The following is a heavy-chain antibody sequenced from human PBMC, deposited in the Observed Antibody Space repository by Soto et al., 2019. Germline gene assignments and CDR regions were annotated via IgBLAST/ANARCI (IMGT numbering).Heavy chain of an antibody. CDR3: ASGEGRLGYCSGGSCYPPSDY. D-gene: IGHD2-15*01. V-gene: IGHV1-69*06. CDR1: GGTFSSYA. Sequence: SVELTCKASGGTFSSYAISWVQQAPGQGLEWMGGIIPIFGTANYAQKFQGRVTITADKSTSTAYMELSSLRSEDTAVYYCASGEGRLGYCSGGSCYPPSDYWGQGTQVTVFS. CDR2: IIPIFGTA. J-gene: IGHJ4*02.